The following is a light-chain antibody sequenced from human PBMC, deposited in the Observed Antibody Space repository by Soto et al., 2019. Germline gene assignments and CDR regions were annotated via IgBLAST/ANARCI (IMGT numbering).Light chain of an antibody. CDR2: LAS. V-gene: IGKV1-33*01. J-gene: IGKJ1*01. CDR1: QDIRNY. CDR3: QQYNSYST. Sequence: DIQMTQSPSSLSASVGDRVTITCQASQDIRNYLNWYQQKPGKAPKVLISLASTLETGVPSRFSGGGSGTDFTFTISSLQPEDFATYYCQQYNSYSTFGQGTKVDIK.